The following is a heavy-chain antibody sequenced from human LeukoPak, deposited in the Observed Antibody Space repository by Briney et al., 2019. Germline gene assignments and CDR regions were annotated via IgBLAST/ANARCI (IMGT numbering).Heavy chain of an antibody. CDR1: GFSFSSYA. V-gene: IGHV3-23*01. J-gene: IGHJ4*02. D-gene: IGHD2-15*01. Sequence: PGGSLRLSCAASGFSFSSYAMNWVRQAPGKGQEWVSGINESGGSIYYADSVKGRFTSPRDNSKNTLYLQMNSLRAEDTAVYYCAKDRGGGFDYWGQGTLVTVSS. CDR3: AKDRGGGFDY. CDR2: INESGGSI.